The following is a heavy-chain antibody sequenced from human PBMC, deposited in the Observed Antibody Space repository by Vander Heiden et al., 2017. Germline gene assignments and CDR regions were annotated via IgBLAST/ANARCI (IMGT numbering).Heavy chain of an antibody. J-gene: IGHJ4*02. CDR2: IFSNDEK. CDR3: ARIRGNPMATISDY. V-gene: IGHV2-26*01. D-gene: IGHD5-12*01. Sequence: QVTLKESGPVLVKPTETLTLTCTVSGFSLSNARMGVSWIRQPPGKALEWLAHIFSNDEKSYSTSLKSRLTISKDTSKSQVVLTMTKMDPVDTATYYCARIRGNPMATISDYWGQGTLVTVSS. CDR1: GFSLSNARMG.